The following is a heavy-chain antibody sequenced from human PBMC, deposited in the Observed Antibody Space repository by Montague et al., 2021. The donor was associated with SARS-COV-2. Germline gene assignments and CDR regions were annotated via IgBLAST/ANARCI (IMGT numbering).Heavy chain of an antibody. CDR2: ISYSGTT. D-gene: IGHD6-13*01. J-gene: IGHJ1*01. V-gene: IGHV4-59*01. Sequence: SETLSLTCSVSGSSITNSHWSWIRQPPGKGLEWIGYISYSGTTTYSPSLKTRVTISMDTSKNHFSLRLTSVTAADTAIYYCARGKDSWYHWGQGTLVIVSS. CDR1: GSSITNSH. CDR3: ARGKDSWYH.